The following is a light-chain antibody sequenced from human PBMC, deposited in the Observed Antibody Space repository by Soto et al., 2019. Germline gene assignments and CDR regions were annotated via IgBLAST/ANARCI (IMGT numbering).Light chain of an antibody. V-gene: IGLV2-11*01. Sequence: QSVLTQPRSVSGSPGQSVAISCAGTSSDVATYNYVSWYQQHPGKAPKLVIHDVSKRPSGVPDRFSGSMSGNTASLTISGLQAEDEADYYCCSYTGSFPYVFGTGTKVTVL. CDR2: DVS. J-gene: IGLJ1*01. CDR3: CSYTGSFPYV. CDR1: SSDVATYNY.